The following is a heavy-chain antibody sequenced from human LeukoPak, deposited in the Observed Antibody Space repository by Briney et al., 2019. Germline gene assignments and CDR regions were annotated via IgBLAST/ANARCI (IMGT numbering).Heavy chain of an antibody. CDR1: GFSFSGHW. J-gene: IGHJ4*02. Sequence: GGSLRLSCTASGFSFSGHWMHWARQLPGKGLVWVSRISPTGSTTGYADSVKGRFTVSRDNAKNTLYLQVNNLRAEDTAVYYCARGPNSNWSGLDFWGQGTLLTVSS. CDR3: ARGPNSNWSGLDF. D-gene: IGHD6-6*01. CDR2: ISPTGSTT. V-gene: IGHV3-74*01.